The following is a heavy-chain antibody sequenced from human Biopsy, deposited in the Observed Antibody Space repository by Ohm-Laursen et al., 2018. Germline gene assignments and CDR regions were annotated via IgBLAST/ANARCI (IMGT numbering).Heavy chain of an antibody. Sequence: TLSLTCVVFGRTFSDYRWTWIRQPPGKGLEWIGQINQSGSTNYNPSLKSRVTISADASKYEFSLRLTSVTAADTAVYFCGNEVYGRDYWGLGARVTVS. CDR3: GNEVYGRDY. D-gene: IGHD4-17*01. J-gene: IGHJ4*02. CDR1: GRTFSDYR. V-gene: IGHV4-34*08. CDR2: INQSGST.